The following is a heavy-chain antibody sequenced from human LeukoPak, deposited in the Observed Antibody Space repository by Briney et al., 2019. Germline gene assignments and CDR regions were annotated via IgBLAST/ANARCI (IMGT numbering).Heavy chain of an antibody. Sequence: GGSLRLSCAASGFTFNSYGMHWVRQAPGKGLEGVAVISYDRSNKYYADSVKGRFTISRDNSKNTLYLQMNSLRAEDTAVYYYAKSNDFWGGYYFPQLHYYYYYMDVWGKGTTVTVSS. D-gene: IGHD3-3*01. CDR1: GFTFNSYG. CDR2: ISYDRSNK. CDR3: AKSNDFWGGYYFPQLHYYYYYMDV. V-gene: IGHV3-30*18. J-gene: IGHJ6*03.